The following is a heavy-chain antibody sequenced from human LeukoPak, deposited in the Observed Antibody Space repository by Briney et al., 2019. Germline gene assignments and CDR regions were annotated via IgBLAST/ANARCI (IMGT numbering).Heavy chain of an antibody. D-gene: IGHD4-17*01. Sequence: GGSLRLSCAASGFTFSSYWMSWVRQAPGKGLEWVANIKQDGSEEYYVDSVKGRFTISRDNAKNSLYLQMNSLRAEDTAVYYCARDQGPYGAYYFDYWGQGTLVTVSS. CDR2: IKQDGSEE. CDR1: GFTFSSYW. J-gene: IGHJ4*02. CDR3: ARDQGPYGAYYFDY. V-gene: IGHV3-7*01.